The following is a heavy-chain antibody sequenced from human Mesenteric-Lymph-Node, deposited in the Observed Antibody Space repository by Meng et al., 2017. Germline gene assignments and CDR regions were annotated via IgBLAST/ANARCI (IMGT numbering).Heavy chain of an antibody. CDR3: ARASQYYDILTGSYPGAFDI. CDR2: INQDGSVK. J-gene: IGHJ3*02. Sequence: GGSLRLSCAASGFTFSNYWMSWVRQAPVKGLEWVANINQDGSVKYHADSVMGRFTISRDNTKNSLYLQMNSLRAEDTAVYYCARASQYYDILTGSYPGAFDIWGQGTMVTVSS. CDR1: GFTFSNYW. V-gene: IGHV3-7*01. D-gene: IGHD3-9*01.